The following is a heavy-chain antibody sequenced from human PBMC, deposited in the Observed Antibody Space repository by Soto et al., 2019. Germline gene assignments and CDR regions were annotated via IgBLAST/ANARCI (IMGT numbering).Heavy chain of an antibody. CDR3: ATVPTGKFGVWNS. J-gene: IGHJ4*02. Sequence: GGSLRLSCVASTFTFRSYWMHWVRQAPGKGLVWVSRINTDGTTTTYADSVKGRFTTSRDNAANTLYLRMNSLRAEDTAVYYCATVPTGKFGVWNSWGQGTLVTVSS. CDR1: TFTFRSYW. CDR2: INTDGTTT. V-gene: IGHV3-74*01. D-gene: IGHD2-21*01.